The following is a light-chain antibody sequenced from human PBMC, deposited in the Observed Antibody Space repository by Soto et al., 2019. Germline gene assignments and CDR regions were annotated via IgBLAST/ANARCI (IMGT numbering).Light chain of an antibody. CDR1: ENINTW. V-gene: IGKV1-5*01. J-gene: IGKJ2*01. CDR2: AAS. CDR3: QQYNNWYA. Sequence: DIQMTQSPSTLSASVGDRVTITCRASENINTWLAWYQQKPGKAPKLLIYAASSLEGGVPSRFSGSGSGTEFTLTISSLHPDDFATYYCQQYNNWYAFGHGTNLEIK.